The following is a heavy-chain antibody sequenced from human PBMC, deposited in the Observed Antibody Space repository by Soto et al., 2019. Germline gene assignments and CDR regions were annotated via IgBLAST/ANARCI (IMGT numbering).Heavy chain of an antibody. J-gene: IGHJ4*02. D-gene: IGHD2-15*01. V-gene: IGHV3-33*06. Sequence: GGSLRLSCAASGFTFSSYGMHWVRQAPGKGLEWVVVFCYDGSNNYYADSVKGRFTISRYNSKNTLYLQMNSLRAEDTAVYYFAKEPGYCSGGSCYSEYYFDYWGQGTLVTVSS. CDR2: FCYDGSNN. CDR1: GFTFSSYG. CDR3: AKEPGYCSGGSCYSEYYFDY.